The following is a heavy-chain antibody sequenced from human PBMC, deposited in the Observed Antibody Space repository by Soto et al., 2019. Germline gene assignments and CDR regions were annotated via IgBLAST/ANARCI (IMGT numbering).Heavy chain of an antibody. V-gene: IGHV4-31*03. CDR1: GHSTSRGTYW. CDR2: IYYSGTT. Sequence: SNTLALICTVSGHSTSRGTYWGSGSPPHPGKGLEWIGYIYYSGTTYYNPSLKSRLTISIDTSRNQFSLKLSSVTAADMAVYYCAIEYSGDHKTRFDPWGQGTLVTVSS. CDR3: AIEYSGDHKTRFDP. D-gene: IGHD5-12*01. J-gene: IGHJ5*02.